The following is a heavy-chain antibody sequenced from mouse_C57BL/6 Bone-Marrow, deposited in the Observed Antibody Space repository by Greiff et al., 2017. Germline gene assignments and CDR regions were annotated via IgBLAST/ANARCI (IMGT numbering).Heavy chain of an antibody. Sequence: EVKVVESGGGLVQSGRSLRLSCATSGFTFSDFYMEWVSQAPGKGLEWIAASRNKANDYKTEYSAYVKGRFIVSRDTSQSILYLQMNALRAEDTSIYYCARDAGGTFDYWGQGTTLTVSS. V-gene: IGHV7-1*01. D-gene: IGHD2-14*01. CDR3: ARDAGGTFDY. CDR2: SRNKANDYKT. CDR1: GFTFSDFY. J-gene: IGHJ2*01.